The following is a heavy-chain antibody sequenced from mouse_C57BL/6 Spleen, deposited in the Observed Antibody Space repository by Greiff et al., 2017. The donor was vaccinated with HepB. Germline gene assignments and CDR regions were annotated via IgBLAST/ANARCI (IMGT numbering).Heavy chain of an antibody. Sequence: QVQLQQSGPELVKPGASVKISCKASGYAFSSSWMNWVKQRPGKGLEWIGRIYPGDGDTNYNGKFKGKATLTADKSSSTAYMQLSSLTSEDSAVYFCARSEVGDYFDYWGQGTTLTVSS. V-gene: IGHV1-82*01. CDR1: GYAFSSSW. CDR2: IYPGDGDT. CDR3: ARSEVGDYFDY. D-gene: IGHD1-1*02. J-gene: IGHJ2*01.